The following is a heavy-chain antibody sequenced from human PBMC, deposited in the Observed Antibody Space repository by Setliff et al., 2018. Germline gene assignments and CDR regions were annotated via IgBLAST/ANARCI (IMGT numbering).Heavy chain of an antibody. Sequence: SETLSLTCAIYGQSFSDYYWSWVRQPPGKGLEWIGEIYHSGSTNYNPSLKSRVTISVDTSKNQFSLKLSSVTAADTAVNYCARDRQYYSSPTCYSSYFYYYGMDVWGQGTTVTVSS. D-gene: IGHD2-2*02. CDR1: GQSFSDYY. J-gene: IGHJ6*02. CDR2: IYHSGST. V-gene: IGHV4-34*01. CDR3: ARDRQYYSSPTCYSSYFYYYGMDV.